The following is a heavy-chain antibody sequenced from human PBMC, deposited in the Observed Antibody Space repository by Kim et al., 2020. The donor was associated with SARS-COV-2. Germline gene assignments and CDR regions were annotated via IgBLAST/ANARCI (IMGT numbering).Heavy chain of an antibody. Sequence: GGSLRLSCVASGFTFTCSWMTWVRLAPGKGLEWVANIKNEGDQTSSEYAVPGRFTITSSNDDSSQTLHLKLMSAEAEATAYYYCIWNDYGDDWG. J-gene: IGHJ4*03. CDR3: IWNDYGDD. CDR2: IKNEGDQT. CDR1: GFTFTCSW. D-gene: IGHD4-17*01. V-gene: IGHV3-7*01.